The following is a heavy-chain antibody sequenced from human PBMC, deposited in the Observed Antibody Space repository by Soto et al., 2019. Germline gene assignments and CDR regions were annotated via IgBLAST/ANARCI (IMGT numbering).Heavy chain of an antibody. CDR1: GGSITCNW. D-gene: IGHD3-9*01. CDR3: VINDWYRFAT. CDR2: IYPNGRY. J-gene: IGHJ5*02. Sequence: QVQLQESGPGLVNPSGTLSLTCAVSGGSITCNWRSWVRQPPGKGMEWIGEIYPNGRYNYNPSLRRRLTISMDRSKNHLSLNLTSVATADAAVYYCVINDWYRFATWGPGTLVTVSP. V-gene: IGHV4-4*02.